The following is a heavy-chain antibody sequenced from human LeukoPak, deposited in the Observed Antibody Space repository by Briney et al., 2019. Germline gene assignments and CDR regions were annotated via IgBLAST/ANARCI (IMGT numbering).Heavy chain of an antibody. CDR2: IKQDGSEK. CDR3: AKDHYDVGIDY. V-gene: IGHV3-7*01. J-gene: IGHJ4*02. D-gene: IGHD3-22*01. Sequence: GGSLRLSCAASGFTFSSYWMSWVRQAPGKGLEWVANIKQDGSEKYYVDSVKGRFTISRDNAKNSLYLQINSLRAEDTAVYYCAKDHYDVGIDYWGQGTLVTVSS. CDR1: GFTFSSYW.